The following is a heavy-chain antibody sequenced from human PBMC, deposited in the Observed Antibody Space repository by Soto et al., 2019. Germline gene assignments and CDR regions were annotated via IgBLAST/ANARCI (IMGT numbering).Heavy chain of an antibody. CDR1: GFTFSSYW. D-gene: IGHD3-3*01. J-gene: IGHJ5*02. Sequence: PGGSLRLSCAASGFTFSSYWMHWVRQAPGKGLVWVSRMNSDGSDTYYADSVKGRFTISRDNARNTVYLQMNSLRVEDTAVYYSEREGRGFSNCFDPGGQGPLVPVSS. CDR2: MNSDGSDT. V-gene: IGHV3-74*01. CDR3: EREGRGFSNCFDP.